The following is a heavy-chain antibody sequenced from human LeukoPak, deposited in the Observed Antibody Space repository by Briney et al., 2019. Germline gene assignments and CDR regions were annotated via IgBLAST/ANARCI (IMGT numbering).Heavy chain of an antibody. CDR1: GGSISSYY. Sequence: PSETLSLTGTVSGGSISSYYWSWIRQPAGKGLERIGRIYTSGSTNYNPSLKSRVTMSVDTSKNQFSLKLSSVTAADTAVYYCARYSNYEGWFDPWGQGTLVTVSS. D-gene: IGHD4-11*01. J-gene: IGHJ5*02. V-gene: IGHV4-4*07. CDR3: ARYSNYEGWFDP. CDR2: IYTSGST.